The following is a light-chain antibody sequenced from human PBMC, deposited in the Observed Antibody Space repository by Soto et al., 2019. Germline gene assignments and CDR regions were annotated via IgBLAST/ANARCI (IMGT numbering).Light chain of an antibody. Sequence: QLVLTQSPSASASLGASVKLTCTLSSGHSSYAIAWHQQQPEKGPRYLMKLNSDGSHSKGDGIPDRFSGSSSGAERYLTISSLQSEDEADYYCQTWGTGIGEFGGGTKVTVL. CDR1: SGHSSYA. J-gene: IGLJ2*01. CDR2: LNSDGSH. V-gene: IGLV4-69*01. CDR3: QTWGTGIGE.